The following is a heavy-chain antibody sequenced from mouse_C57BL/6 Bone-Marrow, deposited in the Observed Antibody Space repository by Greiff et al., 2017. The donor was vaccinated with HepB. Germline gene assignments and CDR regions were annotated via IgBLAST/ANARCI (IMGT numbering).Heavy chain of an antibody. CDR3: AREEDGNYPAWFAY. CDR2: INYDGSST. Sequence: EVHLVESEGGLVQPGSSMKLSCTASGFTFSDYYMAWVRQVPEKGLEWVANINYDGSSTYYLDSLKSRFIISRDNAKNILYLQMSSLKSEDTATYYCAREEDGNYPAWFAYWGQGTLVTVSA. J-gene: IGHJ3*01. CDR1: GFTFSDYY. V-gene: IGHV5-16*01. D-gene: IGHD2-1*01.